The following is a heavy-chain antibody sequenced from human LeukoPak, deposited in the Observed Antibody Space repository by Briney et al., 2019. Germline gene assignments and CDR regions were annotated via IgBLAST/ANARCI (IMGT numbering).Heavy chain of an antibody. D-gene: IGHD3-10*01. J-gene: IGHJ4*02. CDR2: IYPGDSDT. CDR1: GYNFISYW. V-gene: IGHV5-51*01. CDR3: ARPAYYGSGNYYFDC. Sequence: GESLKISCKGSGYNFISYWIAWVRQMPGQDLEWMGTIYPGDSDTRYSPSFQGQVTISADRSITTAYLQWTSLKASDTAMYYCARPAYYGSGNYYFDCWGQGTQVTVSS.